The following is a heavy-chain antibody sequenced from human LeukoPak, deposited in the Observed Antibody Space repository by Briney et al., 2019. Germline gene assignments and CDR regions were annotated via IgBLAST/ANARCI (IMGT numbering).Heavy chain of an antibody. J-gene: IGHJ3*02. CDR3: AKNDYGGLDAFDI. CDR2: ISGSGGST. D-gene: IGHD4-23*01. Sequence: GGSLRLSCAASGFTFSSYAMSWVRQAPGKGLEWVSGISGSGGSTYYADSVKGRFTISRDNCKNTLYLQMNSLRAEDTAVYYCAKNDYGGLDAFDIWGQGTMVTVSS. CDR1: GFTFSSYA. V-gene: IGHV3-23*01.